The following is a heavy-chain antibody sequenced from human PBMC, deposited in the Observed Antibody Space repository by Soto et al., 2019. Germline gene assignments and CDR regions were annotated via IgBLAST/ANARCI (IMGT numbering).Heavy chain of an antibody. CDR1: GFTFDDYA. J-gene: IGHJ4*02. V-gene: IGHV3-9*01. CDR2: ISWNSGII. CDR3: AKADGEQWLLPHLDK. Sequence: EVQLVESGGGLVQPGRSLRLSCAASGFTFDDYAMQWVRQAPGKGLEWVSGISWNSGIIVYADSVKGRFTISRDNAKNSLYLQMNNLRVEDTAQYYCAKADGEQWLLPHLDKWGQGTLVTVS. D-gene: IGHD6-19*01.